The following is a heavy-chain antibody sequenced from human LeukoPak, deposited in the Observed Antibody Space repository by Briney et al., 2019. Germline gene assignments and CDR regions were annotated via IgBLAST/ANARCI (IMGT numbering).Heavy chain of an antibody. Sequence: GGSLRLSCAASGFTFSAYAMTWVRQAPGKGLGWVSGISGHGGSTFYANSVKGRFTISRDNSKNTLYLQMNSLRAEDTAVYYCAKEVEPRDNWGQGTLVTVSS. V-gene: IGHV3-23*01. CDR3: AKEVEPRDN. D-gene: IGHD1-26*01. CDR2: ISGHGGST. CDR1: GFTFSAYA. J-gene: IGHJ4*02.